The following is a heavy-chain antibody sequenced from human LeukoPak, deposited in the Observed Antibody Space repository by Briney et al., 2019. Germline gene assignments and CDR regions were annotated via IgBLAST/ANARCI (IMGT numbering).Heavy chain of an antibody. Sequence: SGTLSLTCAVSGGSISSSNWWSWVRQPPGKGLEWIGEIYHSGSTNYNPSLKSRVTISVDKSKNQFSLKLSSVTAADTAVYYCARVSWFPGTSYYYMDVWGKGTTVTVSS. CDR3: ARVSWFPGTSYYYMDV. V-gene: IGHV4-4*02. CDR1: GGSISSSNW. J-gene: IGHJ6*03. CDR2: IYHSGST. D-gene: IGHD1-1*01.